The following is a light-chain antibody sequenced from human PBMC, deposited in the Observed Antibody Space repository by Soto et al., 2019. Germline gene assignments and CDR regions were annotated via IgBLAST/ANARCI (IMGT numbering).Light chain of an antibody. Sequence: QSALTQPASVSGSPGQSITISCTGTSSDVGGYNYVFWYQHHPGKAPKLIIYEVSNRPSGVSNRFSGSKSDNTASLTISGLQAEDEADYYCSSYTSDSSHVVFGGGTKLTVL. CDR3: SSYTSDSSHVV. V-gene: IGLV2-14*01. CDR2: EVS. CDR1: SSDVGGYNY. J-gene: IGLJ3*02.